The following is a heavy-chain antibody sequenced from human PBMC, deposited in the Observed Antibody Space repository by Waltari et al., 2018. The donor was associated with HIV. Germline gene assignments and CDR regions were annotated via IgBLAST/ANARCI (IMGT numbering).Heavy chain of an antibody. D-gene: IGHD5-18*01. Sequence: EVQLVESGGGLVQPGGSLRLSCAASGFTFSSYWMSWVRQAPGEGLEWVANIKQDGSEKYYVDSVKGRFTISRDNAKNSLYLQMNSLRAEDTAVYYCARDTAMATQRYYYYYGMDVWGQGTTVTVSS. CDR1: GFTFSSYW. J-gene: IGHJ6*02. CDR3: ARDTAMATQRYYYYYGMDV. CDR2: IKQDGSEK. V-gene: IGHV3-7*01.